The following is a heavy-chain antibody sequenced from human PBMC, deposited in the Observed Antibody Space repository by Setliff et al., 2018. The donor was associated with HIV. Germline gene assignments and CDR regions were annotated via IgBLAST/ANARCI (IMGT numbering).Heavy chain of an antibody. J-gene: IGHJ4*02. CDR2: ISGDNGNT. V-gene: IGHV1-18*01. Sequence: ASVKVSCKASGYTFTNNGINWVRQAPGQGLEWMGWISGDNGNTKYAQKLQGRVTMTGDTSTSTVYMDLSSLRFEDTAVYYCARERGSTYYFDYWGQGTLVTVSS. CDR1: GYTFTNNG. D-gene: IGHD5-12*01. CDR3: ARERGSTYYFDY.